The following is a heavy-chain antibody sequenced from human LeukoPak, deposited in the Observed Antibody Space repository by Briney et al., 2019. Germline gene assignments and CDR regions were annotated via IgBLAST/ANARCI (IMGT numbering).Heavy chain of an antibody. Sequence: TSETLSLTCTVSGGSISSYYWSWIRQPPGKGLEWIGYIYYSGSTNYNPSLKSRVTISVDTSKDQFSLKLSSVTAADTAVYYCARLGGHYYDSSGYQKIDYWGQGTLVTVSS. CDR2: IYYSGST. CDR3: ARLGGHYYDSSGYQKIDY. J-gene: IGHJ4*02. CDR1: GGSISSYY. D-gene: IGHD3-22*01. V-gene: IGHV4-59*01.